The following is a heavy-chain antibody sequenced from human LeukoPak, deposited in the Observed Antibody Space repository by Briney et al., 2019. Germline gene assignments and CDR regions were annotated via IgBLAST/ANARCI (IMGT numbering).Heavy chain of an antibody. D-gene: IGHD4-17*01. J-gene: IGHJ6*03. V-gene: IGHV4-59*08. Sequence: PSETLSLTCTVSGDSISSYYWSWLRQSPGKGLEWIGYIYDSGSTNYKPSLKSRVTISVNSSKNQFSLTLSSVTAADTAVYYCARQSGDLPVWGKATTVTIS. CDR3: ARQSGDLPV. CDR1: GDSISSYY. CDR2: IYDSGST.